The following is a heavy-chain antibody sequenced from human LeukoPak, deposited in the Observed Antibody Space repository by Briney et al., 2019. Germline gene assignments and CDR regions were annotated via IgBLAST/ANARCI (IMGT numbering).Heavy chain of an antibody. CDR1: GFTFNNNW. CDR3: AKYLSRAFDC. CDR2: INHDGRHT. V-gene: IGHV3-7*01. Sequence: GGSLGLSCVASGFTFNNNWMAWVRQAPGEGPELVAHINHDGRHTGYVDSVKGRFTISRDNAKSSLYLQLNSLRAEDTAMYYCAKYLSRAFDCWGQGSMITVSS. D-gene: IGHD2/OR15-2a*01. J-gene: IGHJ4*02.